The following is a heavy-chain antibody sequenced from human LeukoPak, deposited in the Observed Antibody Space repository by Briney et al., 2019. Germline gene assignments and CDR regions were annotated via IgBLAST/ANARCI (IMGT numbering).Heavy chain of an antibody. J-gene: IGHJ4*02. CDR1: GATFSTSV. Sequence: GASVKVSCKASGATFSTSVVTWVRQAPGQGLEWMGGINPIFGTGNYAQKFQGRVTMTRDTSTSTVYMELSSLRSEDTAVYYCARARYCSGGSCSGGYYFDYWGQGTLVTVSS. CDR3: ARARYCSGGSCSGGYYFDY. D-gene: IGHD2-15*01. V-gene: IGHV1-69*05. CDR2: INPIFGTG.